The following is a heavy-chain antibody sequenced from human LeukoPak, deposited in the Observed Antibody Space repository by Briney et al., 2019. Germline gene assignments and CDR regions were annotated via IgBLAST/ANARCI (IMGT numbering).Heavy chain of an antibody. CDR2: VSHDGIQT. V-gene: IGHV3-30-3*01. CDR1: GFTFSNYA. Sequence: GSLRLSFAASGFTFSNYAMHWVRQGLVKGLESMAVVSHDGIQTYYADSVKGRFTISRDNSKSTLFLQMNSLRAEDTAVYYCARDGGGGYNQIDFWGQGTLVTVSS. CDR3: ARDGGGGYNQIDF. D-gene: IGHD5-24*01. J-gene: IGHJ4*02.